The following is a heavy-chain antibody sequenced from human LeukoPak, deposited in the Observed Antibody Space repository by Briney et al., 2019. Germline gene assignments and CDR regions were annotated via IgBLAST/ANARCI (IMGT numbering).Heavy chain of an antibody. CDR2: TYPDDSDT. D-gene: IGHD2-8*01. CDR1: GYSFTSYW. Sequence: GESLKISCQGSGYSFTSYWIGWVRQLPGKGLEWMGITYPDDSDTKYSPSFQGQVTISADKSISTAYLQWSSLKASDTAMYYCARLAFCTNAVCFSNYYYSMDVWGRGTTVTVSS. V-gene: IGHV5-51*01. CDR3: ARLAFCTNAVCFSNYYYSMDV. J-gene: IGHJ6*03.